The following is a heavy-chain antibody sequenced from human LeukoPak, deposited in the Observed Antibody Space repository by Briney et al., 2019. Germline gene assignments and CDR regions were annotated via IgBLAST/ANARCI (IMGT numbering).Heavy chain of an antibody. V-gene: IGHV1-46*01. CDR1: EYTFTSYY. CDR2: INPSGGSA. D-gene: IGHD3-22*01. Sequence: ASVKVSCKASEYTFTSYYLHWVRQAPGQGLEWMGVINPSGGSANYAQRFQGRVTMTRDTSTTTIYMELSSLRSEDTAVYYCARGFHYFDSGDYQRPPPQDDFDYWGQGTPVTVSS. CDR3: ARGFHYFDSGDYQRPPPQDDFDY. J-gene: IGHJ4*02.